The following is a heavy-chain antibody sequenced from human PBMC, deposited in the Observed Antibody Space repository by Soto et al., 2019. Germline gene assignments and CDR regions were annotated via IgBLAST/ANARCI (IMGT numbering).Heavy chain of an antibody. CDR1: GFTFDSCA. Sequence: GGSLRLSCAASGFTFDSCAMSWVRQAPGKGLEWILGISGSGGSTYYADSVKGRFTISRDNSKNTVYLQMNSLRADDTAVYYCAKGKTSGWYYFDFWGQGTLVTVSS. D-gene: IGHD6-19*01. CDR3: AKGKTSGWYYFDF. CDR2: ISGSGGST. J-gene: IGHJ4*02. V-gene: IGHV3-23*01.